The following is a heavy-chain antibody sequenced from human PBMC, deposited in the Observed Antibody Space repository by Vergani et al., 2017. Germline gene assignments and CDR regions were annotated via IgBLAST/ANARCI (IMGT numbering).Heavy chain of an antibody. CDR1: GFTLSNYD. CDR3: AKHFVGWGINY. J-gene: IGHJ4*02. D-gene: IGHD3-16*01. V-gene: IGHV3-30*02. Sequence: QVQLVESGGGVVQRGGSLRLPCATSGFTLSNYDMKWSRQGPGKGLEFVAFIQFDGSNQYYADSVKGRFTFSRDFSKNTLYLQMNSLRTDDTATYNCAKHFVGWGINYWGQGTQVIVSS. CDR2: IQFDGSNQ.